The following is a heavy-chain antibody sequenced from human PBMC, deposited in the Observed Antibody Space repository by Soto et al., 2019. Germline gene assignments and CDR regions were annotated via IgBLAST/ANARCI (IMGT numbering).Heavy chain of an antibody. CDR2: IGTSGSTK. J-gene: IGHJ4*02. CDR3: EREGGSRAFDWPYFDS. CDR1: GFSFNLHE. V-gene: IGHV3-48*03. Sequence: PGGSLRLACAASGFSFNLHEMNWVLQAPGNGLEWISYIGTSGSTKYYADSVQGRFTISRDNTKNSVYLEMNSLRGDDTGIYYCEREGGSRAFDWPYFDSCGQGTPVTVYS. D-gene: IGHD3-9*01.